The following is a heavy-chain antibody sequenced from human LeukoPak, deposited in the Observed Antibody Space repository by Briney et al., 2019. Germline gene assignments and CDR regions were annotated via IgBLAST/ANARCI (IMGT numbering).Heavy chain of an antibody. D-gene: IGHD6-13*01. J-gene: IGHJ5*02. CDR3: AKDRGKAAAGWLDP. Sequence: GGSLRLSCAASGFTFRNYAMSWVRQAPGKGLEWVSAISDGGTSTFYADSVKGRFTISRDNSYNTLYLQMNTLRAEDTATYYCAKDRGKAAAGWLDPWGQGTLVTVSS. V-gene: IGHV3-23*01. CDR1: GFTFRNYA. CDR2: ISDGGTST.